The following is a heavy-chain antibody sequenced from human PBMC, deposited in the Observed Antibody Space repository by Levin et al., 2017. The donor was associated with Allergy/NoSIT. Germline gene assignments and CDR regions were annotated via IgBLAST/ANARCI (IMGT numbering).Heavy chain of an antibody. CDR2: IWYDGDNK. J-gene: IGHJ4*02. V-gene: IGHV3-33*06. D-gene: IGHD6-6*01. CDR3: AKDYGEGAAARPIDH. CDR1: GFNFNRYA. Sequence: PGGSLRLSCAASGFNFNRYAMHWVRQAPGKGLEWMAVIWYDGDNKYYGDSVKGRFTISRDNVNNIVYLQMSSLRAEDTAVYFCAKDYGEGAAARPIDHWGQGTLVTVSS.